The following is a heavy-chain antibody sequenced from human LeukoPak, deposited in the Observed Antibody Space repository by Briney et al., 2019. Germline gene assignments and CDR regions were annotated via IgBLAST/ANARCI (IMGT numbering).Heavy chain of an antibody. CDR1: GYAISSGYY. CDR2: IYHSGST. V-gene: IGHV4-38-2*02. D-gene: IGHD5-12*01. Sequence: PSETLSLTCNVSGYAISSGYYWGWIRQPPGKGLEWIGTIYHSGSTYYNPSFKSRVTISVDTSKNEFSLKLSSVTAADTAVYYCARDDSGRKDYWGQGTLVTVSS. J-gene: IGHJ4*02. CDR3: ARDDSGRKDY.